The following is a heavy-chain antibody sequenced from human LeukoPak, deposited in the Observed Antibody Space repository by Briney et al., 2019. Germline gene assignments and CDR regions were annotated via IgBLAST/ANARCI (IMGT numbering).Heavy chain of an antibody. D-gene: IGHD6-6*01. CDR3: ARDWGSSFRYAFDI. V-gene: IGHV1-2*02. Sequence: ASVKVSCKASGYTFTGYYMHWVRQAPGQGLEWMGWINPNSGGTNYAQKFQGRVTMTRDTSISTAYMELSRLRSDDTAVYYCARDWGSSFRYAFDIWGQGTMVTVSS. J-gene: IGHJ3*02. CDR2: INPNSGGT. CDR1: GYTFTGYY.